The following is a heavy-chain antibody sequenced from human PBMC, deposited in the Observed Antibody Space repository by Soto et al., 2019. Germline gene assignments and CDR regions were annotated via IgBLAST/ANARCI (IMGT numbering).Heavy chain of an antibody. CDR1: GFTFSSYA. V-gene: IGHV3-23*01. CDR2: ISAAGGNT. Sequence: EVQLLESGGGLVQPGGSLRLSCAASGFTFSSYAMTWVRQAPGKGLEWVSAISAAGGNTYYADSVKGRFTISRDNSKNTLYLQMNSLRAEDTAVYYCAKVRRDSGSGSALYWGQGTLVTVSS. D-gene: IGHD1-26*01. CDR3: AKVRRDSGSGSALY. J-gene: IGHJ4*02.